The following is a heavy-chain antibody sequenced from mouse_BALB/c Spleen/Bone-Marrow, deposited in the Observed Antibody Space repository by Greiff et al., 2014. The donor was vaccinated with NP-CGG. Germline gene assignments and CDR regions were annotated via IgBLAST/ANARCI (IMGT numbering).Heavy chain of an antibody. Sequence: EVNLVESGGGLVKPGGSLKLSCAASGFAFSSYDMSWVRQTPEKRLEWVAYISHGGGTTYYSDTVTGRFTISRDNAKNTLYLQMSSLKSEDTAIYYCTRHGGYYPYYYAMDYWGQGASVTVSS. CDR1: GFAFSSYD. J-gene: IGHJ4*01. CDR3: TRHGGYYPYYYAMDY. V-gene: IGHV5-12-1*01. D-gene: IGHD2-3*01. CDR2: ISHGGGTT.